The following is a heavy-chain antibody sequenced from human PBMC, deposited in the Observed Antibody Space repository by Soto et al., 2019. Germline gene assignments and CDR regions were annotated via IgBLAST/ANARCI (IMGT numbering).Heavy chain of an antibody. J-gene: IGHJ4*02. CDR3: ARGQVVAAQH. CDR1: GGSISSGGYS. Sequence: QLQLQESGSGLVKPSQTLSLTCAVSGGSISSGGYSWSWIRQPPGKGLEWIGYIYHSGSTYYNPSPKSRVTTSVHRSKNQFALKLSSVTAADTAVYYCARGQVVAAQHWGQGTLVTVSS. D-gene: IGHD2-15*01. V-gene: IGHV4-30-2*01. CDR2: IYHSGST.